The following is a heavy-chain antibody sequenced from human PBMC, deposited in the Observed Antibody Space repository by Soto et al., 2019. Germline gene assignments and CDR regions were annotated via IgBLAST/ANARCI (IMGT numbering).Heavy chain of an antibody. CDR2: IWYDGSNK. CDR3: ARDRYGGYDYYFDY. Sequence: GESLKISCAASGFTFSSYGMHWVRQAPGKGLEWVAVIWYDGSNKYYADSVKGRFTISRDNSKNTLYLQMNSLRAEDTAVYYCARDRYGGYDYYFDYWGQGTLVTVSS. CDR1: GFTFSSYG. V-gene: IGHV3-33*01. J-gene: IGHJ4*02. D-gene: IGHD5-12*01.